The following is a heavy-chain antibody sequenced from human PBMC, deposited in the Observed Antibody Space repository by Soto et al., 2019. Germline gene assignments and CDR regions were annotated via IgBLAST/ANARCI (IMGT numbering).Heavy chain of an antibody. D-gene: IGHD1-1*01. CDR1: RYIFTAYF. V-gene: IGHV1-2*02. J-gene: IGHJ5*02. Sequence: QVQLVQSGAEVKKPGASVKVSCKAPRYIFTAYFMHWVRQAPGQGLEWMGWINPNNGATHNGLSFQGRVTMTRDTSISTAYMELSSLRSDDTAVYYCAAHDPGARFDPWGQGTLVIVSS. CDR2: INPNNGAT. CDR3: AAHDPGARFDP.